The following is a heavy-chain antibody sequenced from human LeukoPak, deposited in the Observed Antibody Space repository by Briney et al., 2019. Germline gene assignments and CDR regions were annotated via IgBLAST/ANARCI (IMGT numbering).Heavy chain of an antibody. D-gene: IGHD4-17*01. Sequence: GGSLRLSCVASGFSFSSYSMNWVRQAPGKGLEWASSISSSSSYTYYADSVKGRFTISRDNAKNSLYLQMNSLRAEDTAVYYCARTASTVTTDYFDYWGQGTLVTVSS. V-gene: IGHV3-21*01. J-gene: IGHJ4*02. CDR3: ARTASTVTTDYFDY. CDR2: ISSSSSYT. CDR1: GFSFSSYS.